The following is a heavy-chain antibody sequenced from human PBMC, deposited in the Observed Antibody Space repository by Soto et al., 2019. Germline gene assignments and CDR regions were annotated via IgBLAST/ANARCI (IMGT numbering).Heavy chain of an antibody. CDR3: ARGGKRYCSGGSCPRARARGGRHDAFDI. D-gene: IGHD2-15*01. V-gene: IGHV4-34*01. J-gene: IGHJ3*02. CDR2: INHSGST. CDR1: GGSFSGYY. Sequence: SETLSLTCAVYGGSFSGYYWSWIRQPPGKGLEWIGEINHSGSTNYNPSLKSRVTISVDTSKNQFSLKLSSVTAADTAVYYCARGGKRYCSGGSCPRARARGGRHDAFDIWGQGTMVTVSS.